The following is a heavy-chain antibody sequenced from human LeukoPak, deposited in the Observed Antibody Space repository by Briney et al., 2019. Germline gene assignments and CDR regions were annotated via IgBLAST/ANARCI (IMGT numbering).Heavy chain of an antibody. CDR1: GYTFTSYD. J-gene: IGHJ6*02. CDR3: ARSPGCSGGSCYSYYYYYGMDV. D-gene: IGHD2-15*01. V-gene: IGHV1-8*01. Sequence: GASVTVSCKASGYTFTSYDINWVRQATGQGLEWMGWMNPNSGNTGYAQKFQGRVTMTRNTSISTAYMELSSLRSEDTAVYYCARSPGCSGGSCYSYYYYYGMDVWGQGTTVTVSS. CDR2: MNPNSGNT.